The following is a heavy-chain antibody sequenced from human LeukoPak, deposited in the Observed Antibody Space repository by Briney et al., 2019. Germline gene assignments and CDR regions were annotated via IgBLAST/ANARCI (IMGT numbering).Heavy chain of an antibody. CDR2: INPNSGGT. J-gene: IGHJ5*02. CDR1: GYTFTGYY. V-gene: IGHV1-2*02. D-gene: IGHD2-8*01. Sequence: ASVKVSCKASGYTFTGYYMHWVRQAPGQGLEWMGWINPNSGGTNYAQKFQGRVTMTRDTSISTAYMELSRLRSDDTAVYYCARTLMVYATFDPWGQGTLVTVSS. CDR3: ARTLMVYATFDP.